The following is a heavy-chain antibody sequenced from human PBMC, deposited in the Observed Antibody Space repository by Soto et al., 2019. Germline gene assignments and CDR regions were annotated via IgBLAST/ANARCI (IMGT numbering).Heavy chain of an antibody. CDR1: GFTFSSYW. CDR3: ARDVSNSVDY. J-gene: IGHJ4*02. V-gene: IGHV3-74*01. D-gene: IGHD4-4*01. Sequence: EVQLVESGGGLVQPGGSLRLSCAASGFTFSSYWMHWVRQVPGKGLVWVSRIGSNGRSTNYADSVKGRFTISRDNAKNTVFLQMNSLRAEDTAVYYCARDVSNSVDYWGQGTLVTVSS. CDR2: IGSNGRST.